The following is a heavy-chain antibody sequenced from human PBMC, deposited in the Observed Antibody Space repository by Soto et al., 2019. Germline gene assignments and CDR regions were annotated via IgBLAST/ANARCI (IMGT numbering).Heavy chain of an antibody. CDR2: IYYSGST. D-gene: IGHD2-2*01. V-gene: IGHV4-31*03. Sequence: QVQLQDSGPGLVKPSQTLSLTCTVSGGSISSGGYYWSWIRQHPGKGLEWIGYIYYSGSTYYNPSLKSRVTISVDTSKNQFSLKLSSVTAADTAVYYCARVRSAAMPDYFDYWGQGTLVTVSS. J-gene: IGHJ4*02. CDR3: ARVRSAAMPDYFDY. CDR1: GGSISSGGYY.